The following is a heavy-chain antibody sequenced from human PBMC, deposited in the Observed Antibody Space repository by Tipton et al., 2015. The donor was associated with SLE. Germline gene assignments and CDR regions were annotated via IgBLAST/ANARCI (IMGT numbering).Heavy chain of an antibody. CDR1: GGSISSSKYY. D-gene: IGHD2-8*01. CDR3: ARGGASVLIRNCYFDY. J-gene: IGHJ4*02. V-gene: IGHV4-39*07. Sequence: LRLSCTVSGGSISSSKYYWGWIRQPPGKGLEWIGSIYSSGSTHYNPSLKSRVSISVDTSKNQFFLNLRSVTAADTAVYFCARGGASVLIRNCYFDYWGQGSLVTVSS. CDR2: IYSSGST.